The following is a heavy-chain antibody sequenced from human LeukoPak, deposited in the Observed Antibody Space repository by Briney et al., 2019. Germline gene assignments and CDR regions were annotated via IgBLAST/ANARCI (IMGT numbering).Heavy chain of an antibody. V-gene: IGHV1-18*01. CDR1: GYTFASYG. Sequence: ASVKVSSKASGYTFASYGISGVRQAPGHGLEGMGWISAYKGNTNYAQNLQGRVTITTDTSTSTAYMELGSLRSDDTAVYYCARVAGIAEFDYWGQGTLVTVSS. J-gene: IGHJ4*02. D-gene: IGHD6-13*01. CDR3: ARVAGIAEFDY. CDR2: ISAYKGNT.